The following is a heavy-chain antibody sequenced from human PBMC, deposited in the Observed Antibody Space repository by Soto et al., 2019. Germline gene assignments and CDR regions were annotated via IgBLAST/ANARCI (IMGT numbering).Heavy chain of an antibody. CDR1: GGTFSSYT. CDR2: IIPILGIA. V-gene: IGHV1-69*02. D-gene: IGHD3-10*01. CDR3: ARVTPITMVRGGDWFDP. Sequence: QVQLVQSGAEVKKPGSSVKVSCKASGGTFSSYTISWVRQAPGQGLEWMGRIIPILGIANYAQKFQGRVTITADKSTNTAYMGLSSLRAEDTAVYYCARVTPITMVRGGDWFDPWGQGTLVTVSS. J-gene: IGHJ5*02.